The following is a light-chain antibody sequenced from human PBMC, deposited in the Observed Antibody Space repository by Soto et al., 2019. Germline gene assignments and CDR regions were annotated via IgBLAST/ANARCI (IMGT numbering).Light chain of an antibody. CDR1: QSVSSW. CDR3: QQYSTSPT. Sequence: DIQMTQSPSTLSASVGDRVTITCRASQSVSSWLAWYQQKPGKAPKLLIYDASRRATGIPDRFSGSGSGTEFTLTISRLEPEDFAVYYCQQYSTSPTFGQGTKVEIK. CDR2: DAS. V-gene: IGKV1-5*01. J-gene: IGKJ1*01.